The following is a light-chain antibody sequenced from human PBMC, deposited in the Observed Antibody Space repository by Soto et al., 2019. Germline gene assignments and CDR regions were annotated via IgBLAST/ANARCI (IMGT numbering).Light chain of an antibody. J-gene: IGKJ5*01. CDR1: QSVSRN. Sequence: DKVMTQSPATLSVSPGETATLSCRASQSVSRNLAWYQQKPGQAPRLLIYGTSTRATDIPARFSGSGSGTEFVLTISSLQSEDFAIYFCQQYDNWPITFGQGTRLEIK. CDR2: GTS. CDR3: QQYDNWPIT. V-gene: IGKV3-15*01.